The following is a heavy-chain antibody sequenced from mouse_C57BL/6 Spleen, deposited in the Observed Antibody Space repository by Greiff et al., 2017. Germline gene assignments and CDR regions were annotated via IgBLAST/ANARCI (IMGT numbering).Heavy chain of an antibody. CDR3: ARHEDRYYGSSWAMDY. J-gene: IGHJ4*01. D-gene: IGHD1-1*01. CDR1: GYTFTEYT. Sequence: VKLQESGAELVKPGASVKLSCKASGYTFTEYTIHWVKQRSGQGLEWIGWFYPGSGSIKYNEKFKDKATLTADKSSSTVYMELSRLTSEDSAVYFCARHEDRYYGSSWAMDYWGQGTSVTVSS. CDR2: FYPGSGSI. V-gene: IGHV1-62-2*01.